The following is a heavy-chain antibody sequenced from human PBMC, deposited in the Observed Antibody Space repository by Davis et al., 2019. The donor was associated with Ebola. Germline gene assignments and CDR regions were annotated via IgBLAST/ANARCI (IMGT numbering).Heavy chain of an antibody. CDR3: ARAQFPTTSDH. CDR2: FNPHNGNT. V-gene: IGHV1-18*04. Sequence: ASVLVSCYASAYTFSSYGVTWVRLAPGQWLAWLGCFNPHNGNTNYAQNVQGRVTMTTHTSTSTAYMEVGILRSDDTAVYYCARAQFPTTSDHWGPGALFTVSS. D-gene: IGHD1-1*01. J-gene: IGHJ4*02. CDR1: AYTFSSYG.